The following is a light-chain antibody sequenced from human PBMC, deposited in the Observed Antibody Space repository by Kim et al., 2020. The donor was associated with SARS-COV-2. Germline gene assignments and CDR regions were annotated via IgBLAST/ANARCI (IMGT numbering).Light chain of an antibody. CDR1: SSNIGSNY. V-gene: IGLV1-47*01. CDR3: AAWDDSLSVV. Sequence: PGQRVTISCSGRSSNIGSNYLYWYQQLPGTAPKLLIYRNNQRPSGVPDRFSGSKSGTSAPLAISGLRSEDEADYYCAAWDDSLSVVFGGGTQLTVL. CDR2: RNN. J-gene: IGLJ2*01.